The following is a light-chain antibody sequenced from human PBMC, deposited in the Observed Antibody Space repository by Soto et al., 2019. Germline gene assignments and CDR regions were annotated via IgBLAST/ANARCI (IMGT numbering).Light chain of an antibody. J-gene: IGKJ1*01. CDR3: QQRSKWRT. CDR2: DAS. Sequence: EIVLTQSPATLSLSPGERATLSCRASQSVSSYLAWYQQKPSQAPRLLIYDASKRATGIPARFSGSGFGTDYTLTISSLEPEDFAVYYCQQRSKWRTFGQGTKVDIK. CDR1: QSVSSY. V-gene: IGKV3-11*01.